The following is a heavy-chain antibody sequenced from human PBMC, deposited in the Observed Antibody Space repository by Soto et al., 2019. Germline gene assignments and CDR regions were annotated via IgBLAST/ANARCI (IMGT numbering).Heavy chain of an antibody. J-gene: IGHJ5*02. Sequence: ASVKVSCKASGYTFTNNDINWVRQATGQGLEWIGWMNTNTNTTDSAEVFESRVSLTWDTSISTAYMQLNSLKIDVTAVYYCAREVVETSSLWLDPWGQLTLVTVSP. CDR1: GYTFTNND. V-gene: IGHV1-8*01. CDR3: AREVVETSSLWLDP. D-gene: IGHD6-6*01. CDR2: MNTNTNTT.